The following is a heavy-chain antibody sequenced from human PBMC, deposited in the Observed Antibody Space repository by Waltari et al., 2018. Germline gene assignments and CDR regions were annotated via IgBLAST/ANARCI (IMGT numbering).Heavy chain of an antibody. CDR3: ARESIPYYYGSGSYYNGDY. D-gene: IGHD3-10*01. V-gene: IGHV1-69*08. J-gene: IGHJ4*02. CDR1: GGTFSSYA. CDR2: IILSCGPG. Sequence: QVQLVQSGAEVKKPGSSVKVSCKASGGTFSSYAISWVRQAPGQGLEWMGRIILSCGPGNYAQKVQGRVTITADKSTSTAYMELSSLRSEDTAVYYCARESIPYYYGSGSYYNGDYWGQGTLVTVSS.